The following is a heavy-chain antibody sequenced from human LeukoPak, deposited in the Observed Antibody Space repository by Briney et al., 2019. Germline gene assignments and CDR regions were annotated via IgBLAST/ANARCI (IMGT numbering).Heavy chain of an antibody. CDR3: ARDRDYSYSLDAFDI. V-gene: IGHV4-30-2*01. J-gene: IGHJ3*02. CDR1: GGSISSGGYY. CDR2: IYHSGST. Sequence: SETLSLTCTVSGGSISSGGYYWSWIRQPPGKGLEWIGYIYHSGSTYYNPSLKSRVTISVDRSKNQFSLKLSSVTAADTAVYYCARDRDYSYSLDAFDIWGQGTMVTVSS. D-gene: IGHD4-11*01.